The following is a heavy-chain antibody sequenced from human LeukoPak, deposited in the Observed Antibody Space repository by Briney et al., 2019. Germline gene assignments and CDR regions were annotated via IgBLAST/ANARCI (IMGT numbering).Heavy chain of an antibody. CDR2: IIPILGIT. D-gene: IGHD2-2*02. CDR1: GGTFSSNA. Sequence: SVKVSCKASGGTFSSNAISWVRQAPGQGLEWMGRIIPILGITNYAQKFQGRVTITADKSTSTAYMEVSSLRSEDTAVYYCARGSCSSTSCYTEDWFDPWGRGTLVTVSS. J-gene: IGHJ5*02. CDR3: ARGSCSSTSCYTEDWFDP. V-gene: IGHV1-69*04.